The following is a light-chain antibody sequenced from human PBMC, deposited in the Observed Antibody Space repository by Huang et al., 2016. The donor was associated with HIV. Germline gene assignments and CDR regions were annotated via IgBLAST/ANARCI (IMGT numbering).Light chain of an antibody. CDR2: GAS. CDR1: QSIVTN. V-gene: IGKV3-15*01. Sequence: IILTQSPATLSVSPGEGATLSCRASQSIVTNLAWYQPGPGQAPRLLVYGASTRATGVLVRFSGSGSGTQFNLTLSSLQSEDFATYYCQHYSNWPPLTFGGGTKVDI. J-gene: IGKJ4*01. CDR3: QHYSNWPPLT.